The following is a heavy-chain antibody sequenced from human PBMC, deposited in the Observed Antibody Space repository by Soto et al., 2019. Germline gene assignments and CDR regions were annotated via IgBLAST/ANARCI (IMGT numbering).Heavy chain of an antibody. Sequence: KPSETLSLTCTVSGGSISSYYWSWIRQPPGKGLEWIGYIYYSGSTNYNPSLKSRVTISVDTSKNQFSLKLSSVTAADTAVYYCARLIADYYGSGSGGGFDYWGQGTLVTVSS. CDR3: ARLIADYYGSGSGGGFDY. V-gene: IGHV4-59*08. CDR2: IYYSGST. CDR1: GGSISSYY. J-gene: IGHJ4*02. D-gene: IGHD3-10*01.